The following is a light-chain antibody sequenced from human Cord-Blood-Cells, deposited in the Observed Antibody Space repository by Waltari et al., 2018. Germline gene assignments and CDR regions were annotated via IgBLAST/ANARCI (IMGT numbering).Light chain of an antibody. J-gene: IGLJ3*02. CDR2: EDN. V-gene: IGLV6-57*02. CDR3: QSYDSSNWV. CDR1: SGSIASNY. Sequence: NFMLTQPHSVTESPGKTVTISCTGSSGSIASNYVQWHQQRPGRAPTPVIYEDNQRPSGVPDRFSGSIDSSSNSASLTISGLKTEDEADYYCQSYDSSNWVFGGGTKLTVL.